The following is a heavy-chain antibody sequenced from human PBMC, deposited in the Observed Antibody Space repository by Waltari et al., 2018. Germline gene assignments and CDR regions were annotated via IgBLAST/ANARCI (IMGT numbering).Heavy chain of an antibody. D-gene: IGHD3-9*01. J-gene: IGHJ4*02. CDR1: GYTFSDSY. Sequence: QVQLVQSGAEVKKPGASVKVSCKASGYTFSDSYMHWVRQAPGQGLEWMGWINPNSGGTNYAQKFEGRVTMTRDTSINTAYMELSSLRSDDTAVYYCARVQSGILTDFDYWGQGTLVTVSS. V-gene: IGHV1-2*02. CDR3: ARVQSGILTDFDY. CDR2: INPNSGGT.